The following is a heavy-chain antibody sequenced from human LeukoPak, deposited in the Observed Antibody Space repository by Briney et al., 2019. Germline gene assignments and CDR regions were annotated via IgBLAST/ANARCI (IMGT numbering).Heavy chain of an antibody. CDR2: ISAYNGNT. CDR3: AREGLYCSSTSCYTWEWFDP. CDR1: GYTFTSYD. J-gene: IGHJ5*02. D-gene: IGHD2-2*02. V-gene: IGHV1-18*01. Sequence: ASVKVSCKASGYTFTSYDINWVRQATGQGLEWMGWISAYNGNTNYAQKLQGRVTMTTDTSTSTAYMELRSLRSDDTAVYYCAREGLYCSSTSCYTWEWFDPWGQGTLVTVSS.